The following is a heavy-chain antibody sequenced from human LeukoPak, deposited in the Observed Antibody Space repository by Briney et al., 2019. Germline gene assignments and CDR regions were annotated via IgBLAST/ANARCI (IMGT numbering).Heavy chain of an antibody. Sequence: GGSLRLSCAASGFTFSSYGMHWVRQAPGKGLEWVAFIRYDGSNKYYADSVKGRFTISRDNSKNTLYLQMNSLRAEGTAVYYCAKVGGSRHPGAYYYYMDVWGKGTTVTISS. CDR3: AKVGGSRHPGAYYYYMDV. J-gene: IGHJ6*03. V-gene: IGHV3-30*02. D-gene: IGHD3-10*01. CDR1: GFTFSSYG. CDR2: IRYDGSNK.